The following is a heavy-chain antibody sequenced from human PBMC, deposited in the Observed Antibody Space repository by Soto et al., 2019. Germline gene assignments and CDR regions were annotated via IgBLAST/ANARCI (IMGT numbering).Heavy chain of an antibody. Sequence: SETLSLTCTFSVGSISSYYWSWIRQPPGKGLEWIGYIYYSGSTNYNPSLKSRVAISVDTSKNQFSLKLRSVTVADTAIYYCARGYNGGWYLNDYWGQGTLVTVPQ. V-gene: IGHV4-59*01. CDR2: IYYSGST. CDR1: VGSISSYY. D-gene: IGHD6-19*01. J-gene: IGHJ4*02. CDR3: ARGYNGGWYLNDY.